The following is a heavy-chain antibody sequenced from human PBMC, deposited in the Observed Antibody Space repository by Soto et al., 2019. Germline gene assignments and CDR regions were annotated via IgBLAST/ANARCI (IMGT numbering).Heavy chain of an antibody. D-gene: IGHD5-18*01. V-gene: IGHV3-73*01. CDR1: GFTFSGSA. J-gene: IGHJ4*02. Sequence: GSLRLSCAASGFTFSGSAMHWVRQASGKGLEWVGRIRSKANSYATAYAASVKGRFTISRDDSKNTAYLQMNSLKTEDTAVYYCTRRDTKEGYWGQGTLVTAPQ. CDR2: IRSKANSYAT. CDR3: TRRDTKEGY.